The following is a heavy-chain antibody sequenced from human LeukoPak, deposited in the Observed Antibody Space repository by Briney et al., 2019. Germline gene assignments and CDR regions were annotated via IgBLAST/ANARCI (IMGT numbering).Heavy chain of an antibody. V-gene: IGHV3-30*03. CDR1: GFTFSHHA. CDR3: ARVGVVPAAIPDGFHI. D-gene: IGHD2-2*01. CDR2: ISYDGSNK. J-gene: IGHJ3*02. Sequence: GGSLRLSCAAAGFTFSHHAMHWVRRSPGKGLEWAALISYDGSNKYYANSVKGRFTISRDNPKNTLYLQMNSLRPDDTAVYYCARVGVVPAAIPDGFHIRGQGTMVTVSS.